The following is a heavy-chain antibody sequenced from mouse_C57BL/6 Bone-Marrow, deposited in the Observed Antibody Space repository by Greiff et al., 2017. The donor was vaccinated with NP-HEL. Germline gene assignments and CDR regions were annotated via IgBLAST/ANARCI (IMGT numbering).Heavy chain of an antibody. CDR3: VRQGGLSYWYFDV. V-gene: IGHV10-1*01. Sequence: EVQLVESGGGLVQPKGSLKLSCAASGFSFNTYAMNWVRQAPGKGLEWVARIRSKSNNYATYYADSVKDRFTISRDDSESMLYLQMNNLKTEDTAMYYCVRQGGLSYWYFDVWGTGTTVTVSS. CDR2: IRSKSNNYAT. CDR1: GFSFNTYA. J-gene: IGHJ1*03.